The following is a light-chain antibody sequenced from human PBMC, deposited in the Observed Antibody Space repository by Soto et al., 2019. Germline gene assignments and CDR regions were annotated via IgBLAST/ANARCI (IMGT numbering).Light chain of an antibody. Sequence: EIVMTQSPATLSVSPGERATLSCRASQSVSRKLAWYQHKPGQAPRLLIYDTSTRAAGIPARFTGSGSGTDFTLTISSLQSEDFAVYYCQQYNTWRSISFGQGTRLESK. J-gene: IGKJ5*01. CDR3: QQYNTWRSIS. CDR1: QSVSRK. CDR2: DTS. V-gene: IGKV3-15*01.